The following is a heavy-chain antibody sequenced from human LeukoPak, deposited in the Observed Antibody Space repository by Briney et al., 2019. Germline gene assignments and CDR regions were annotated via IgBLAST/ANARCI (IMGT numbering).Heavy chain of an antibody. Sequence: GGSLRLPCAASGFTFSSYTMHWVRQAPGKGLEWVAVISYDGSTKYYADSMKGRCTISRDNSKNTLYLQMNSLRAEDTAVYYCAREGYYDSSGYSDAGIDYWGQGSLVTVSS. CDR3: AREGYYDSSGYSDAGIDY. J-gene: IGHJ4*02. V-gene: IGHV3-30*04. D-gene: IGHD3-22*01. CDR1: GFTFSSYT. CDR2: ISYDGSTK.